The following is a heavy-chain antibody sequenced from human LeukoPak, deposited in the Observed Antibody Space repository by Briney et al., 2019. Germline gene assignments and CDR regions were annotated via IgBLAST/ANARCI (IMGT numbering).Heavy chain of an antibody. CDR3: ARELSTASGDAFDI. V-gene: IGHV3-7*01. D-gene: IGHD2-2*01. CDR2: IKQDGSDK. J-gene: IGHJ3*02. Sequence: GGSLRLSCEASGFTFSRYYMSWVRQAAGRGLEWVANIKQDGSDKYTGDSVRGRFTVSRDNAKNSVYLQMDSLRVEDTAIYYCARELSTASGDAFDIWGQGTMVTASS. CDR1: GFTFSRYY.